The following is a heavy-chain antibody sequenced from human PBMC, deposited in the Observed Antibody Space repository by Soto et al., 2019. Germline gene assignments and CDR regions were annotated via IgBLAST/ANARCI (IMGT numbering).Heavy chain of an antibody. CDR3: ARVDYYDSSGYLGY. V-gene: IGHV1-18*01. J-gene: IGHJ4*02. CDR2: ISAYNGNT. D-gene: IGHD3-22*01. Sequence: QGQLVQSGAEVKKPGASVKVSCKASGYTVTSYGISWVRQAPGQGLEWMGWISAYNGNTNYAQKLQGRVTMTTDTSTSTAYMELRSLRSDDTAVYYCARVDYYDSSGYLGYWGQGTLVTVSS. CDR1: GYTVTSYG.